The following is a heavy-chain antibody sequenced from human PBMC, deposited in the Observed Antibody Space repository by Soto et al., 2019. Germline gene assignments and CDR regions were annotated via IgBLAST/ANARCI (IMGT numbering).Heavy chain of an antibody. J-gene: IGHJ4*02. D-gene: IGHD2-21*02. CDR1: GFTFSNAW. CDR3: MLHIVVVTSVHNYFNH. CDR2: IKSKTDGGTT. Sequence: EVQLVDSGGGMVKPGGSLTLSCAASGFTFSNAWMSWVRQAPGKGLEWVGRIKSKTDGGTTDYAAPVKGRFTISRDDSKNTMYLQMNSLQIEDTAVYYCMLHIVVVTSVHNYFNHWGQGTLVTVSS. V-gene: IGHV3-15*01.